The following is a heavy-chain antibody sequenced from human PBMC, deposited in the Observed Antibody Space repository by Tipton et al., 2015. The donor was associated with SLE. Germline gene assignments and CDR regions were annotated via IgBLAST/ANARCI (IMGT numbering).Heavy chain of an antibody. V-gene: IGHV4-61*08. CDR3: ARARGYYDFWSGNNWFDP. Sequence: TLSLTCAVSGGSISSGGYSWSWIRQPPGKGLEWIGYIYYSGSTNYNPSLKSRVTISVDTSKNQFSLKLSSVTAADTAVYYCARARGYYDFWSGNNWFDPWGQGTLVTVSS. D-gene: IGHD3-3*01. CDR1: GGSISSGGYS. J-gene: IGHJ5*02. CDR2: IYYSGST.